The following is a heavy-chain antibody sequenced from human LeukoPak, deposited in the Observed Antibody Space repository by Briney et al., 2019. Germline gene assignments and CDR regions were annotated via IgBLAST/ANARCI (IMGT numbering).Heavy chain of an antibody. J-gene: IGHJ6*03. D-gene: IGHD6-6*01. CDR1: GFTFDDYG. Sequence: GGSLRLSCAASGFTFDDYGMSWVRQAPGKGLEWVSGINWNGGSTGYADSVKGRFTISRDNAKNSLYLQMNSLRAEDTAVYYCARNSEYSSSWNYYYYMDVWGKGTTVTVSS. V-gene: IGHV3-20*04. CDR3: ARNSEYSSSWNYYYYMDV. CDR2: INWNGGST.